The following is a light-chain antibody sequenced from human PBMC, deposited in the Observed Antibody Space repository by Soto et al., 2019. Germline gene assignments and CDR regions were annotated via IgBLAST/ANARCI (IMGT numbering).Light chain of an antibody. Sequence: IHLTQSPSSLAASVGDRVTITCRASETADRYISWYQQRVGTAPKLLIYTASRLQDGVSPRFSGRGSGTEFSLTISSLQPEDFAVYYCQQYNNWPPGGTFGQGTKVEIK. V-gene: IGKV1-39*01. CDR1: ETADRY. CDR3: QQYNNWPPGGT. CDR2: TAS. J-gene: IGKJ1*01.